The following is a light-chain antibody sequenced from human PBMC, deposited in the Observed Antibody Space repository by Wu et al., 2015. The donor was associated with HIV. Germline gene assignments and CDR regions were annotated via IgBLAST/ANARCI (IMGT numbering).Light chain of an antibody. Sequence: DIQMTQSPSTLSASVGDRVTITCRASQSISSWLAWFQQKPGKAPKLLIFKASSLKSGVPSSFSGSGSGTEFTLTISSLQPDDFATYYCQQYNSYPWTFGQGTKVEIK. CDR2: KAS. CDR1: QSISSW. J-gene: IGKJ1*01. CDR3: QQYNSYPWT. V-gene: IGKV1-5*03.